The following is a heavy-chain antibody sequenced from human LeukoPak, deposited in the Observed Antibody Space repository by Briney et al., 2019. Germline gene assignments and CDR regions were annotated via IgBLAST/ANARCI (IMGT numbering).Heavy chain of an antibody. CDR3: GRLFDS. J-gene: IGHJ4*02. V-gene: IGHV4-39*01. Sequence: SETLSLTCTDSGGAIISDNFYWGWVRQPPGKGLEWVGSINYSGTTYYNPSLRSRVSISVDTSRTQFFLRLNSVTAADTAVYYCGRLFDSWGQGILVTVSS. CDR2: INYSGTT. CDR1: GGAIISDNFY.